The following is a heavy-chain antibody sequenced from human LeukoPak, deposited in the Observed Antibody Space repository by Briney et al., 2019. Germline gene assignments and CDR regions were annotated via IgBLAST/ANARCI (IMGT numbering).Heavy chain of an antibody. Sequence: GGSLRLSCAASEFTFSSYAMQWVRQAPGKGLEWVSGISGSGGSTYYADSVKGRFTISRDNSKSTLYLQMNSLRAEDTAVYYCAKFSSSGWSGGAFDIWGQGTMVTVSS. V-gene: IGHV3-23*01. CDR3: AKFSSSGWSGGAFDI. J-gene: IGHJ3*02. D-gene: IGHD6-19*01. CDR2: ISGSGGST. CDR1: EFTFSSYA.